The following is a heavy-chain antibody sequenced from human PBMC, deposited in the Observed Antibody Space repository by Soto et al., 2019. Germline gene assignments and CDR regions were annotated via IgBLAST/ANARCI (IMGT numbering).Heavy chain of an antibody. CDR3: VRRVSGNYDY. CDR1: GFTFSSYP. V-gene: IGHV3-64*01. CDR2: ISSNGGTT. Sequence: GGSLRLSCAASGFTFSSYPMNWVRQAPGKGLEYVSSISSNGGTTYYGNSVKGRFTISRDNSKNTLYLQMGSLRAEDMAVYYCVRRVSGNYDYWGQGALVTVSS. J-gene: IGHJ4*02. D-gene: IGHD1-7*01.